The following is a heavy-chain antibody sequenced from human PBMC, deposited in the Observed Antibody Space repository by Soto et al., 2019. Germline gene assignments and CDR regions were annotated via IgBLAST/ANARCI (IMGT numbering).Heavy chain of an antibody. CDR1: GYTFTSYG. CDR2: ISAYNGNT. V-gene: IGHV1-18*01. Sequence: GASVKVSCKASGYTFTSYGISCVRQAPGQGLEWMGWISAYNGNTNYAQKLQGRVTMTTDTSTSTAYMELRSLRSDDTAVYYCAREGDSSGFYYYYYYGMDVWGQGTTVTVSS. J-gene: IGHJ6*02. CDR3: AREGDSSGFYYYYYYGMDV. D-gene: IGHD3-22*01.